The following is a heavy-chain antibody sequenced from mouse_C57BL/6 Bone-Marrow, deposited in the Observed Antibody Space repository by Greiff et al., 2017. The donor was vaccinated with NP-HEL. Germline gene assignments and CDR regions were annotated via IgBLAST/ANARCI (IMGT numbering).Heavy chain of an antibody. D-gene: IGHD4-1*01. CDR1: GYTFTSYT. J-gene: IGHJ2*01. CDR3: ARRGLNWGFDY. V-gene: IGHV1-4*01. Sequence: LVESGAELARPGASVKMSCKASGYTFTSYTMHWVKQRPGQGLEWIGYINPSSGYTKYNQKFKDKATLTADKSSSTAYMQLSSLTSEDSAVYYCARRGLNWGFDYWGQGTTLTVSS. CDR2: INPSSGYT.